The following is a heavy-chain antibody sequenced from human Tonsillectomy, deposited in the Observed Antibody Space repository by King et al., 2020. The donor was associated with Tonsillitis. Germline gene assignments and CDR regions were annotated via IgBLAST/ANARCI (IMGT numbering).Heavy chain of an antibody. V-gene: IGHV4-39*01. J-gene: IGHJ6*03. CDR1: GGSISSKTYY. Sequence: QLQESGPGLVKPSETLSLTCTVSGGSISSKTYYWGWIRQPPGKGLEWIGTIFYSGGTYSNPSLKSRVTISVVPSKNQFSLELTSVTAADTAVYYCARQPYYMDVWGKGTTVTVSS. CDR2: IFYSGGT. CDR3: ARQPYYMDV.